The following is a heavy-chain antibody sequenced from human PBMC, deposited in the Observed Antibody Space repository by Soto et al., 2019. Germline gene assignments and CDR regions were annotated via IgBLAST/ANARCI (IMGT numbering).Heavy chain of an antibody. D-gene: IGHD2-21*01. CDR2: LYCNSGGI. V-gene: IGHV3-23*01. CDR3: AKDAVAGVGLWLMDH. Sequence: QSGVSLTLSSAPSGFTFSGYTMNWVRQDNGKGLESVAGLYCNSGGIQYADSVRGRFTFFRNNSNNIVFLHMRRLRVAHTALYFCAKDAVAGVGLWLMDHWG. CDR1: GFTFSGYT. J-gene: IGHJ2*01.